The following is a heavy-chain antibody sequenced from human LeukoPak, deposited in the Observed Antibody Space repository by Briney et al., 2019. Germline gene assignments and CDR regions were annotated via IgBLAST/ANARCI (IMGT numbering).Heavy chain of an antibody. CDR2: IYPGDSGT. Sequence: GESLKISCKGSGNSFTNYWIGWVRQMPGKGLECMGVIYPGDSGTRYSPSFQGQVTISADKSISTAYLQWGSLKASDTAMYYCARDYYDSSGSDAFDIWGQGTMVTVYS. D-gene: IGHD3-22*01. J-gene: IGHJ3*02. CDR1: GNSFTNYW. CDR3: ARDYYDSSGSDAFDI. V-gene: IGHV5-51*01.